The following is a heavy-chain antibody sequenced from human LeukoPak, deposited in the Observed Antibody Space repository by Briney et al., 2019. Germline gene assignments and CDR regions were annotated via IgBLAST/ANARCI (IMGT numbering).Heavy chain of an antibody. D-gene: IGHD6-19*01. CDR1: GFTFSSYS. V-gene: IGHV3-7*01. Sequence: PGGSLTLSCAASGFTFSSYSMNWVRQAPGKGLEWVANIKQDGSEKYYVDSVKGRFTISRDNAKNSLYLQMNSLRAEDTAVYYCARRAVAGRTWYFDLWGRGTLVTVSS. J-gene: IGHJ2*01. CDR2: IKQDGSEK. CDR3: ARRAVAGRTWYFDL.